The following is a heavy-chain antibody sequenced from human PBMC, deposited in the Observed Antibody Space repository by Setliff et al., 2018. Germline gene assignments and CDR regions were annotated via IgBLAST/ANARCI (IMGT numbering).Heavy chain of an antibody. J-gene: IGHJ3*02. Sequence: SETLSLTCTVSGGSISRYHWSWIRQPPGKGPEWIGYIQTSGTTNYNPSLKSRVTISVDTSKNQFSLKLSSVTAADTAVYYCAGLLVATIRHDAFDIWGQGTMVTVSS. CDR2: IQTSGTT. CDR3: AGLLVATIRHDAFDI. V-gene: IGHV4-4*08. CDR1: GGSISRYH. D-gene: IGHD5-12*01.